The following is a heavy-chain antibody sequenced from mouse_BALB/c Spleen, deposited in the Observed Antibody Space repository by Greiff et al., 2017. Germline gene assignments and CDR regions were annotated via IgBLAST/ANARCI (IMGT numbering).Heavy chain of an antibody. CDR1: GYTFTDYN. V-gene: IGHV1S29*02. J-gene: IGHJ4*01. CDR3: AGGYYGSSFYAMDY. CDR2: IYPYNGGT. D-gene: IGHD1-1*01. Sequence: VQLQQSGPELVKPGASVKISCKASGYTFTDYNMHWVKQSHGKSLEWIGYIYPYNGGTGYNQKFKSKATLTVDNSSSTAYMELRSLTSEDSAVYYCAGGYYGSSFYAMDYWGQGTSVTVSS.